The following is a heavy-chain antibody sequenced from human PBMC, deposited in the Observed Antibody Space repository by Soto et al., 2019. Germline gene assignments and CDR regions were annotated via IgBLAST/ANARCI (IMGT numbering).Heavy chain of an antibody. CDR3: ARRGRPGYSYGFNWFDP. J-gene: IGHJ5*02. V-gene: IGHV4-39*01. CDR2: IYYSGST. Sequence: SETLSLTCTVSGGSISSSSYYWGWIRQPPGKGLEWIGSIYYSGSTYYNPSLKSRVTISVDTSKNQFSLKLSSVTAADTAVYYCARRGRPGYSYGFNWFDPWGQGTLVTVSS. CDR1: GGSISSSSYY. D-gene: IGHD5-18*01.